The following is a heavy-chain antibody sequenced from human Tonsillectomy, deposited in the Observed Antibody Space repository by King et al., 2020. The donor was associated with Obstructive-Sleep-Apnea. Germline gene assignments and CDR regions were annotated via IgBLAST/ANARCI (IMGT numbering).Heavy chain of an antibody. V-gene: IGHV3-33*01. Sequence: VQLVESGGGVVHPGRSLRLSCAASGFTFSHYGMHWVRQAPGKGLEWVAVIWSDGSYKYYTDSMKGRFTISRDNSKNTLFLQMNSLRAEDTAVYYCTRTLFQVGGQWLAPDCVDYWGRGTLVTVSS. CDR1: GFTFSHYG. CDR3: TRTLFQVGGQWLAPDCVDY. D-gene: IGHD6-19*01. J-gene: IGHJ4*02. CDR2: IWSDGSYK.